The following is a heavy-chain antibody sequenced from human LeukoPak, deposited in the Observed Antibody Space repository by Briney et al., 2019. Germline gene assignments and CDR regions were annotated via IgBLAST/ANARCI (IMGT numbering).Heavy chain of an antibody. CDR1: GFTFSSFG. J-gene: IGHJ6*03. CDR3: AKNGDRGAYCSGGSCYLYYYYNMDV. Sequence: GGTLRLSCAASGFTFSSFGMSWVRQAPGKGLEWVSAISSTGGTAYYADSVKGRFTISRDNSKNTLYLQMNSLRAEDTAIYYCAKNGDRGAYCSGGSCYLYYYYNMDVWGKGTTVTISS. CDR2: ISSTGGTA. D-gene: IGHD2-15*01. V-gene: IGHV3-23*01.